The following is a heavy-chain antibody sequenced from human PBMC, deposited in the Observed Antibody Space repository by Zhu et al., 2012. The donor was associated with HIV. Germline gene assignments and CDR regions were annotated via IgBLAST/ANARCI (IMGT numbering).Heavy chain of an antibody. CDR2: IYYSEST. Sequence: QVQLQESGPGLVKPSETLSLTCTVSGGSISSYYWSWIRQPPGKGLEWIGYIYYSESTNYNPSLKSRVTISVDTSKNQFSLKLSSVTAADTAVYYCARGDGYYYDYWGQGTLVTVSS. J-gene: IGHJ4*02. D-gene: IGHD3-22*01. CDR1: GGSISSYY. V-gene: IGHV4-59*01. CDR3: ARGDGYYYDY.